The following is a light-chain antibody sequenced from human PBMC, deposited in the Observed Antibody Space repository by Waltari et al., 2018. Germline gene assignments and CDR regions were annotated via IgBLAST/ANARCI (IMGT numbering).Light chain of an antibody. CDR2: DAA. J-gene: IGKJ4*01. CDR3: QQYKNWPPLT. CDR1: QIVSTN. Sequence: EIVMTQSPATLSVSPGERATISCRASQIVSTNLAWYQHKPGQAPRLLIDDAATRATGIPPRFSGSGSGPEFTLTISSLQPEDFAVYYCQQYKNWPPLTFGGGTKVEIK. V-gene: IGKV3-15*01.